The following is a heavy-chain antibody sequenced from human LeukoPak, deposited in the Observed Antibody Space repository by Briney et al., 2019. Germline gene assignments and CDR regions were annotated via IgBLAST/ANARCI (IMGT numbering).Heavy chain of an antibody. J-gene: IGHJ4*02. CDR1: GYTFISYA. D-gene: IGHD3-22*01. V-gene: IGHV1-3*01. CDR3: ARTLYYDSSGEFDY. Sequence: ASVKVSCKASGYTFISYAIHWVRQAPGQRLEWMGWIHAGTGNTKYSQKFQGRVTITRGTSANTVYMELSRLRPEDTAVYYCARTLYYDSSGEFDYWGQGTLVTVSS. CDR2: IHAGTGNT.